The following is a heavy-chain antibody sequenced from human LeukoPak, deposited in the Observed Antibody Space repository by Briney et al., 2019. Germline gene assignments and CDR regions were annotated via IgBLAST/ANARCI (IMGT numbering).Heavy chain of an antibody. CDR1: GGSISSSNW. J-gene: IGHJ4*02. Sequence: SETLSLTCAVSGGSISSSNWWSWVRQPPGKGLEWIGEIYHSGSTNYNPSLKSQVTISVDKSKNQFSLKLSSVTAADTAVYYCARARAAAGIDYWGQGTLVTVSS. CDR3: ARARAAAGIDY. V-gene: IGHV4-4*02. CDR2: IYHSGST. D-gene: IGHD6-13*01.